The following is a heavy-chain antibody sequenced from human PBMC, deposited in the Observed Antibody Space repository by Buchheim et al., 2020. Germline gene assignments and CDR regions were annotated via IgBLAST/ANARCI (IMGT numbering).Heavy chain of an antibody. D-gene: IGHD3-3*01. J-gene: IGHJ6*02. CDR2: INSDGSST. CDR1: GFTFSSYW. Sequence: EVQLVESGGGLVQPGGSLRLSCAASGFTFSSYWMHWVRQAPGKGLVWVSRINSDGSSTSYADSVKGRFTISRDNAKNTLYLQMNSLKGEDTAVYCCARAGPVKNTIFGVVTYGMDVWGQGTT. V-gene: IGHV3-74*01. CDR3: ARAGPVKNTIFGVVTYGMDV.